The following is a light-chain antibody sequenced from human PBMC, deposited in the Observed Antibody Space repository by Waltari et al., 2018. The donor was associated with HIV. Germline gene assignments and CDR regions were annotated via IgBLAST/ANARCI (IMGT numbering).Light chain of an antibody. CDR3: CSYAGTYTYVL. J-gene: IGLJ3*02. V-gene: IGLV2-11*01. Sequence: QSALTQPRSVSGSPGQSVTISCTGTSSDVGGYDSVSWYLQHPGKVPKLIIYEVIKRPSGVPDRFPGSKSGNTASLTISGLQTEDEADYCCCSYAGTYTYVLFGGGTKLTVL. CDR1: SSDVGGYDS. CDR2: EVI.